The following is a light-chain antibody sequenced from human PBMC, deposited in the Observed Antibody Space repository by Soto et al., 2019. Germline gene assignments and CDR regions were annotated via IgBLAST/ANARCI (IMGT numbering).Light chain of an antibody. CDR3: MEGTYWPKT. CDR2: RVS. V-gene: IGKV2-30*02. CDR1: QSFVHSDGNTY. J-gene: IGKJ2*01. Sequence: DVVLTQSPLSLPVTLGQPASISCRSSQSFVHSDGNTYLHWFQQRPGQSPRRLISRVSTRDSGVPDRFSGGGSGTDFTLKISRVEAEDVGVYYCMEGTYWPKTFGQGTKLEIK.